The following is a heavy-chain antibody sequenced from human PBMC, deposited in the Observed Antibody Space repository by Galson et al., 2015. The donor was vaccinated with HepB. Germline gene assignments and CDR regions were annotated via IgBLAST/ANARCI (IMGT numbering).Heavy chain of an antibody. CDR3: ARPGGYSNRVAAFDI. D-gene: IGHD5-18*01. Sequence: QSGAEVKKPGESLKISCKGSGYNFTNCWIGWVRQMPGKGLEWMAIIYPGDSDTRYSPSFQGQVTISADESIDTAYLQWSSLRASDTAMYYCARPGGYSNRVAAFDIWGQGTMVTVSS. CDR2: IYPGDSDT. CDR1: GYNFTNCW. V-gene: IGHV5-51*01. J-gene: IGHJ3*02.